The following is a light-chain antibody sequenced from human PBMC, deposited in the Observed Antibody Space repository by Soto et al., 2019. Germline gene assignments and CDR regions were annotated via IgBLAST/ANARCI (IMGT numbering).Light chain of an antibody. V-gene: IGLV2-8*01. J-gene: IGLJ1*01. Sequence: QSVLTQPPSASGSPGQSVTISCTGTSSNVGAYNYVSWYQHHPGKAPKLMVYEVNKRPSGVPDRFPGSKSGNTASLTVSGLQAEDEADYYCTSHAGTINFPYIFGTGTKVTVL. CDR2: EVN. CDR3: TSHAGTINFPYI. CDR1: SSNVGAYNY.